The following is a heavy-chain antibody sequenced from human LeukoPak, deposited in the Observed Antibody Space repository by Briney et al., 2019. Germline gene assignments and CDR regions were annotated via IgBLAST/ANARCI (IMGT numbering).Heavy chain of an antibody. J-gene: IGHJ4*02. V-gene: IGHV4-59*01. Sequence: SETLSLTCTVSGGSISSYYWSWIRQPPGKGLEWIGYIYYSGTTNYNPSLKSRVTIPVDTSKNQFSLKLSSVTAADTAVYYCARGVLWSQLYFDYWGQGTLVTVSS. CDR2: IYYSGTT. D-gene: IGHD2/OR15-2a*01. CDR1: GGSISSYY. CDR3: ARGVLWSQLYFDY.